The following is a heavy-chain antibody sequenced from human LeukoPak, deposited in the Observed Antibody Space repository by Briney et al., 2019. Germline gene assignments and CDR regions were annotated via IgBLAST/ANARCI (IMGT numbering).Heavy chain of an antibody. D-gene: IGHD6-13*01. Sequence: GRSLRLSCAASGFTFSSYAMHRVRQAPGKGLEWVAVISYDGSNKYYADSVKGRFTISRDNSKNTLYLQMNSLRAEDTAVYYCAREKVPGIAAADAFDIWGQGTMVTVSS. CDR3: AREKVPGIAAADAFDI. CDR2: ISYDGSNK. V-gene: IGHV3-30*04. CDR1: GFTFSSYA. J-gene: IGHJ3*02.